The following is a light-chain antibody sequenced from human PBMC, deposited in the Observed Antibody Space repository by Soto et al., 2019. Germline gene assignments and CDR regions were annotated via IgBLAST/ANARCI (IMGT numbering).Light chain of an antibody. CDR3: QQYGNSPTWT. V-gene: IGKV3-20*01. CDR2: GAS. Sequence: EIVLTQSPGTLSLSPGERATLSCRASQSVSSSYLAWYQQKPGQAPRLLIYGASGRVTGIPDRFSGSGSGIDFTITISRLEPEDFAVYYCQQYGNSPTWTFGQGTKVEIK. CDR1: QSVSSSY. J-gene: IGKJ1*01.